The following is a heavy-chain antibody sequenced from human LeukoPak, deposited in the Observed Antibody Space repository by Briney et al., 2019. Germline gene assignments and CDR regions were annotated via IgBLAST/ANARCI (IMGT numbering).Heavy chain of an antibody. CDR3: ARVPSGYDPNWFDP. D-gene: IGHD5-12*01. V-gene: IGHV4-38-2*02. Sequence: PSETLSLTRTVSGYSISSGYYWGWIRQPPGRGLEWIGTIYHRGTTYYNPSLKSRVTISLDTSKNQFSLKVNSVTAADTAVYYCARVPSGYDPNWFDPWGQGTLVTVSS. J-gene: IGHJ5*02. CDR2: IYHRGTT. CDR1: GYSISSGYY.